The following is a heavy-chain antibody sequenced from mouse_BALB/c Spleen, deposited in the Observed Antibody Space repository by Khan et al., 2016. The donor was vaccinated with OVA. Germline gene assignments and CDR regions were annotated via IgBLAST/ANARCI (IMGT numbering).Heavy chain of an antibody. V-gene: IGHV1S137*01. CDR2: ISTYYGDA. CDR1: GYTFTDYA. J-gene: IGHJ3*01. CDR3: ARGSGNSRFAY. Sequence: QMQLEESGAELVRPGVSVKISCKGSGYTFTDYAMHWVKQSHAKSLEWIGVISTYYGDADYNQKFKGKATMTVDKSSSTAYMELARLTSEDSAISYCARGSGNSRFAYWGQGTLVTVSA. D-gene: IGHD1-3*01.